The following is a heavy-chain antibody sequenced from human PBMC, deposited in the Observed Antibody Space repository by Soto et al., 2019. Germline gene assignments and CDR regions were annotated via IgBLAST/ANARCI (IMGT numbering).Heavy chain of an antibody. J-gene: IGHJ5*02. CDR3: ARSTRTWFEP. V-gene: IGHV4-59*08. CDR1: GDSISNYY. CDR2: IHYSGYT. Sequence: QVQLQESGPGLVKPSETLSLTCTVSGDSISNYYWNWIRQPPGKGLEWVGYIHYSGYTNYNPSLKSRVTISLDTSKNQFSLNLTSVTAADTAVYYCARSTRTWFEPWGQGTLVTVSS.